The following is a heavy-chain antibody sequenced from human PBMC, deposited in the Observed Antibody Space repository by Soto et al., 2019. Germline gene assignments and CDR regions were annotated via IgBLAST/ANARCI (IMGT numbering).Heavy chain of an antibody. V-gene: IGHV3-30-3*01. CDR2: LSYDGSNE. J-gene: IGHJ4*02. CDR3: ARDSHPSGYDPIEY. CDR1: GFTFSNYA. Sequence: GVSLRLSCVASGFTFSNYALHWVRQAPGKGLQWVALLSYDGSNEFYTDSVKGRFTISRDNSKSTLYLQMNSLRVEGTAVYYCARDSHPSGYDPIEYCGQGNLVSVS. D-gene: IGHD6-25*01.